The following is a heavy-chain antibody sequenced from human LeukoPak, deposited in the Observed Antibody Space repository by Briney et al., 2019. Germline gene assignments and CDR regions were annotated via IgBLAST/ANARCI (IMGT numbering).Heavy chain of an antibody. J-gene: IGHJ4*02. CDR3: ARDPGYCSSTSCPPSG. D-gene: IGHD2-2*01. CDR2: IYSGGST. Sequence: PGGSLRLSCAASGFTVSSNYMSSVRQAPGKGLEWVSVIYSGGSTYYADSEKGRFTISRHNSKNTMYLQMNSLRAEDTAVYYCARDPGYCSSTSCPPSGWGQGTLVTVSS. V-gene: IGHV3-53*04. CDR1: GFTVSSNY.